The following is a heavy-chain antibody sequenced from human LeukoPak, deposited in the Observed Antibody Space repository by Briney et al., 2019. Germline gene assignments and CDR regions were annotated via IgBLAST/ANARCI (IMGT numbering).Heavy chain of an antibody. V-gene: IGHV3-30*03. J-gene: IGHJ6*03. CDR2: ISFDGSNK. CDR3: ATLLYCSSTSCYGYMDV. Sequence: PGGSLRLSCAASGFTFSSYGMHWVRQAPGKGLEWVAVISFDGSNKYYADSVKGRFTISRDNSKNTLYLQMNSLRAEDTAVYYCATLLYCSSTSCYGYMDVWGKGTTVTVSS. D-gene: IGHD2-2*01. CDR1: GFTFSSYG.